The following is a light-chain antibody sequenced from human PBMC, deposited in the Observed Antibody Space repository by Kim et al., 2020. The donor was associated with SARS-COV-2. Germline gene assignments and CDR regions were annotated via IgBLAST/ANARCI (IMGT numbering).Light chain of an antibody. Sequence: EIVLTQSPGTLSLSPGERATLSCRASQSVSRSYLAWYQQKPDQAPRLLIYGASSRATGIPDRFSGSGSGTDFTLTISRLEPEDFAVYYCQQFASSPYTFGQGTKLEI. CDR3: QQFASSPYT. CDR2: GAS. V-gene: IGKV3-20*01. CDR1: QSVSRSY. J-gene: IGKJ2*01.